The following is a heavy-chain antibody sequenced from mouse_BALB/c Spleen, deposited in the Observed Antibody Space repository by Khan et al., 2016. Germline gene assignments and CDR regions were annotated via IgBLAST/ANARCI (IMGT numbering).Heavy chain of an antibody. D-gene: IGHD2-1*01. CDR2: IWSGGST. Sequence: QVQLKQSGPGLVQPSQSLSITCTVSGFSLTSYGVHWVRQSPGKGLEWLGVIWSGGSTDYNAAFISRLSISKDNSKSQVFFKMISLQANDTAISYCARTAADSTLYYAVDYWGQVTAVTFSS. V-gene: IGHV2-2*02. CDR3: ARTAADSTLYYAVDY. CDR1: GFSLTSYG. J-gene: IGHJ4*01.